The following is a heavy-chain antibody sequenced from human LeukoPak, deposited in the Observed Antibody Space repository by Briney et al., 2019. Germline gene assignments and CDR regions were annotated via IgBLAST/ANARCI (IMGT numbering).Heavy chain of an antibody. CDR3: ARHSKMATTVDY. CDR2: IYYSGST. V-gene: IGHV4-39*01. D-gene: IGHD5-24*01. Sequence: SETLSLTYTVSGGSISSSSYYWGWIRQPPGKGLEWIGSIYYSGSTYYNPSLKSRVTISVDTSKNQFSLKLSSVTAADTAVYYCARHSKMATTVDYWGQGTLVTVSS. J-gene: IGHJ4*02. CDR1: GGSISSSSYY.